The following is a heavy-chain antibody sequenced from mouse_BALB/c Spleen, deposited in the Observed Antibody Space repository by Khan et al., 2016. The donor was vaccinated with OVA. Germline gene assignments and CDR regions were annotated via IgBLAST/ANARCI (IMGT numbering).Heavy chain of an antibody. CDR1: GYTFINYW. CDR3: ARRGLRWDFYS. CDR2: INPSTGYT. V-gene: IGHV1-7*01. D-gene: IGHD1-1*01. J-gene: IGHJ2*01. Sequence: VQLQESGAELAKPGASVKMSCKASGYTFINYWILWVKQRPGQGLEWIGYINPSTGYTEYNQNLKDKATLTADKSSSPAYMQLSSLTSEDSAVYYCARRGLRWDFYSWGPGTTLTVSS.